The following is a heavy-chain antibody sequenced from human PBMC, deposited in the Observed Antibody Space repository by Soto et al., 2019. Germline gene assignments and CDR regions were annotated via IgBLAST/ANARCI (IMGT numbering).Heavy chain of an antibody. Sequence: PGESLKISCKGSGYSFTSYWIGWVRQMPGKGLEWMGIIYPGDSDTRYSPSFQGQVTISADKSISTAYLQWSSLKASDTAMYYCARLTVDTAMVSYYYYYYGMDVWGQGTTVTVSS. CDR3: ARLTVDTAMVSYYYYYYGMDV. D-gene: IGHD5-18*01. J-gene: IGHJ6*02. CDR2: IYPGDSDT. V-gene: IGHV5-51*01. CDR1: GYSFTSYW.